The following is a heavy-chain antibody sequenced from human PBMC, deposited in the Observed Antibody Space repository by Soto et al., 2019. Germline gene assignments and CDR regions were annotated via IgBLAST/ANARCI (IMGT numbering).Heavy chain of an antibody. Sequence: QITLNESGPTQVKPRQTLTLTCTFSGFSLTTSGVGVGWIRQSPGKAPKWLALIYWDDDKRYSPSLKSRLTITKDNSKNQVVLTMSDLDPADTATYYCAHRVLRTVFGLVTTTAIYFDFWGQGTPVAVSS. J-gene: IGHJ4*02. CDR2: IYWDDDK. CDR3: AHRVLRTVFGLVTTTAIYFDF. CDR1: GFSLTTSGVG. D-gene: IGHD3-3*01. V-gene: IGHV2-5*02.